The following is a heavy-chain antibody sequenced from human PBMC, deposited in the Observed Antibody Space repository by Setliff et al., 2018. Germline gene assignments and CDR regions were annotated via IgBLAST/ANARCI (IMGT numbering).Heavy chain of an antibody. CDR3: AKDGYNWLPFDS. Sequence: GGSLRLSCAASGFTFSNYEMNWVRQAPGKGLHWVSTISGTGNTADFADSVKGRFTVSRDNSKNTLHLQMNSLRAEDTATYYCAKDGYNWLPFDSWGQGTLVTVSS. CDR2: ISGTGNTA. D-gene: IGHD5-12*01. V-gene: IGHV3-23*01. J-gene: IGHJ4*02. CDR1: GFTFSNYE.